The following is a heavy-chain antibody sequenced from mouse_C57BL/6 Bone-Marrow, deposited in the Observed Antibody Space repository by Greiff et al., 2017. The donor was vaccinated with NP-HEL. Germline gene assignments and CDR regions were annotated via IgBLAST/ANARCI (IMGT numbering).Heavy chain of an antibody. CDR2: IWRGGST. V-gene: IGHV2-5*01. CDR1: GFSLTSYG. D-gene: IGHD1-1*01. J-gene: IGHJ3*01. Sequence: VKLQESGPGLVQPSQSLSITCTVSGFSLTSYGVHWVRQSPGKGLEWLGVIWRGGSTDYNAAFMSRLSITKDNSKSQVFFKMNSLQADDTAIYYCAKIGYYYGSTWFAYWGQGTLVTVSA. CDR3: AKIGYYYGSTWFAY.